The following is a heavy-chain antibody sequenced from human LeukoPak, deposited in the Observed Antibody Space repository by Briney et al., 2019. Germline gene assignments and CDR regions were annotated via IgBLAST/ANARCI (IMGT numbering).Heavy chain of an antibody. J-gene: IGHJ3*02. CDR1: GFTFRSYA. CDR2: ISGRGGST. Sequence: GGSLRLFCAVSGFTFRSYAMSCVRQAPGKGLEWVSAISGRGGSTYYADSVKGRFTISRDNAKNSLYLQMNSLRAEDTAVYYCARDQSPITMIVVANDAFDIWGQGTMVTVSS. V-gene: IGHV3-23*01. CDR3: ARDQSPITMIVVANDAFDI. D-gene: IGHD3-22*01.